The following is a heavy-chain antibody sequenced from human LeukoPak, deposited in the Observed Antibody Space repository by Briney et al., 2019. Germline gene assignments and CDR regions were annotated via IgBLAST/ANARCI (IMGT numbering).Heavy chain of an antibody. CDR1: GYTLTSFL. J-gene: IGHJ4*02. Sequence: ASVKVSCKASGYTLTSFLITWVRQAPGQGLEWMGWISAYNGNTNYAQKLQSRVTMTTDTSTNTAYMELRSLRSDDTAVYYCARASYDYVWGTANNIVYYFDYWGQGTLVTVSS. CDR3: ARASYDYVWGTANNIVYYFDY. CDR2: ISAYNGNT. D-gene: IGHD3-16*01. V-gene: IGHV1-18*01.